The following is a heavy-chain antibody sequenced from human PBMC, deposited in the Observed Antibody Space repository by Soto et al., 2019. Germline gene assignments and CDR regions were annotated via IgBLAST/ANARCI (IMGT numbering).Heavy chain of an antibody. CDR3: ARDGDNWFES. J-gene: IGHJ5*01. V-gene: IGHV6-1*01. D-gene: IGHD3-10*01. CDR2: TYYRSKWYN. Sequence: SHTLSLTCAISGNSVSSNSAALNFIKQSPSRGLECLGRTYYRSKWYNNYPVSVKSRVTINPDTSKNQFSLQLNSVTPEDTAVYYCARDGDNWFESWGQGTLVTVSS. CDR1: GNSVSSNSAA.